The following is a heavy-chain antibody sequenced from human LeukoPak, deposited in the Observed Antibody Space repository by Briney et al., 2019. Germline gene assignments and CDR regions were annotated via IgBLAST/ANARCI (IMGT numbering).Heavy chain of an antibody. D-gene: IGHD1-26*01. Sequence: ASVKVSCKASGYTFTSYFMHWVRQAPGQGLEWLGVINPGSGSTTYAQKFQGRVTMTRDTSTSTVYMELSSLRSGDTAVYYCARVADSGNYFQYFQHWGQGTLVTVSS. CDR1: GYTFTSYF. V-gene: IGHV1-46*01. J-gene: IGHJ1*01. CDR2: INPGSGST. CDR3: ARVADSGNYFQYFQH.